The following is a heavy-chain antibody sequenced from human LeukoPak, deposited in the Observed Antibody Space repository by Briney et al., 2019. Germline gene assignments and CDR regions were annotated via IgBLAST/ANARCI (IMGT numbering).Heavy chain of an antibody. CDR2: INHSGST. CDR3: ARSQRGGYYYYYMDV. V-gene: IGHV4-34*01. J-gene: IGHJ6*03. D-gene: IGHD4-23*01. Sequence: PSETLSLTCAVYGGSFSGYYWGWIRQPPGKGLEWIGEINHSGSTTYNPSLKSRVTISVDTSKNQFSLKLSSVTAADTAVYYCARSQRGGYYYYYMDVWGKGTTVTVSS. CDR1: GGSFSGYY.